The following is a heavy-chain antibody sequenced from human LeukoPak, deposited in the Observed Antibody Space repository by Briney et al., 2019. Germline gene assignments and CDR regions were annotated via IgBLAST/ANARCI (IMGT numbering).Heavy chain of an antibody. J-gene: IGHJ3*02. D-gene: IGHD4-17*01. CDR1: GYTLTELS. CDR2: FDPEDGET. Sequence: GGSVKVSCKVSGYTLTELSMHGVRQAPGRGLEWMGGFDPEDGETIYAQKFQGRVTMTEDTSTDTAYMELSSLRSEDTAVYYCATRGPVTPGAFDIWGQGTMVTVSS. CDR3: ATRGPVTPGAFDI. V-gene: IGHV1-24*01.